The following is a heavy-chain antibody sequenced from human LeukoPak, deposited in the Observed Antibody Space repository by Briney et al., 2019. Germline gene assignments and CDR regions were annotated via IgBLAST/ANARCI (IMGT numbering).Heavy chain of an antibody. CDR1: GYTFTSYY. V-gene: IGHV1-46*01. Sequence: ASVKVSCKASGYTFTSYYMHWVRQAPGQGLEWMGIINPSGGSTSYAQKLQGRVTMTRDTSTSTVYMELSSLRSEDTAVYYCARAPGYCSGGSCYSDNWFDPWGQGTLVTVSS. J-gene: IGHJ5*02. CDR2: INPSGGST. D-gene: IGHD2-15*01. CDR3: ARAPGYCSGGSCYSDNWFDP.